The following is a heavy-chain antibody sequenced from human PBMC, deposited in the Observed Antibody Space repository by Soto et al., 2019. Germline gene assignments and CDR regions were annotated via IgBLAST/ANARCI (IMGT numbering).Heavy chain of an antibody. V-gene: IGHV4-34*01. J-gene: IGHJ6*03. Sequence: NPSETLSLTCAVYGGSFSGYYWSRIRQPPGKGLEWIGEINHSGSTNYNPSLKSRVTISVDTSKNQFSLKLSSVTAADTAVYYCARGCAPFSPHSYGYDSVGRPGFRYYYYMDVWGKGTTVTVSS. D-gene: IGHD5-12*01. CDR1: GGSFSGYY. CDR2: INHSGST. CDR3: ARGCAPFSPHSYGYDSVGRPGFRYYYYMDV.